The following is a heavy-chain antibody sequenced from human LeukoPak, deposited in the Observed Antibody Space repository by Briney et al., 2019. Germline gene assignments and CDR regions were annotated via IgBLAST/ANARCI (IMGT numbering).Heavy chain of an antibody. V-gene: IGHV3-23*01. Sequence: GGSLRLSCAASGSLFETFVMSWVRQAPGKGLEWVSSINSNSVNTYYADSVKGRFTVSRDNSKRTLYLQMSSLRVEDTAVYYCAKDLLPIGGWFDPWGQGTLVTVSS. J-gene: IGHJ5*02. CDR2: INSNSVNT. CDR1: GSLFETFV. CDR3: AKDLLPIGGWFDP. D-gene: IGHD2-15*01.